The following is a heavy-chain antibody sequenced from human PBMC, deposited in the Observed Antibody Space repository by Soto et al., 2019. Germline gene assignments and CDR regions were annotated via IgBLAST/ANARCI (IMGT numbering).Heavy chain of an antibody. V-gene: IGHV1-46*01. J-gene: IGHJ4*02. Sequence: ASVKVSCKASGYTFTSYYMHWVRQAPGQGLEWMGIINPSGGSTSYAQKFQGRVTMTRDTSTSTVYMELSSLRSEDTAAYYCARDLGAPGRHSSGHYCGYWGQGTLVTVSS. CDR1: GYTFTSYY. D-gene: IGHD3-22*01. CDR2: INPSGGST. CDR3: ARDLGAPGRHSSGHYCGY.